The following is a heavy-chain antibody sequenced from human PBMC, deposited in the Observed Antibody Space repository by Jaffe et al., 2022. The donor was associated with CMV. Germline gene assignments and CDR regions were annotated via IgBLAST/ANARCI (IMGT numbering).Heavy chain of an antibody. CDR2: IGTSTKTI. Sequence: EVQLVESGGGLVQPGGSLRLSCAASGFIFSTYEMNWVRQAPGKGLEWISYIGTSTKTIYYADSVKGRFTISRDNAKNSLYLQMNSLRAEDTAVYYCASVSRTYFGASDHWGQGTLVTVSS. CDR1: GFIFSTYE. D-gene: IGHD3-16*01. V-gene: IGHV3-48*03. CDR3: ASVSRTYFGASDH. J-gene: IGHJ4*02.